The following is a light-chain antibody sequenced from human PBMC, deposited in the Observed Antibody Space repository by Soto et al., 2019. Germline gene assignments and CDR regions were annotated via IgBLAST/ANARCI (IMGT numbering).Light chain of an antibody. J-gene: IGKJ5*01. V-gene: IGKV3-11*01. CDR3: QQRSTSIT. Sequence: IVLTQSPATLSLWPGETAILSCRASQTVSSYLSWYQHKPGQAPRLLIYDASKRAPGIPARFSGSGSGTDFTLTISSLEPEDFAVYYCQQRSTSITFGKGTRLEIE. CDR2: DAS. CDR1: QTVSSY.